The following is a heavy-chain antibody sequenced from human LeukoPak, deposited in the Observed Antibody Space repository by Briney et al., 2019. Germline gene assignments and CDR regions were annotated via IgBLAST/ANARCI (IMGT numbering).Heavy chain of an antibody. CDR3: ARGRGNSDY. D-gene: IGHD4-23*01. V-gene: IGHV4-34*01. CDR1: GGPFSGYY. CDR2: INHSGST. Sequence: SSETLSLTCAVYGGPFSGYYWSWIRQPPGKGLEWIGEINHSGSTNYNPSLKSRVTISVDTSKNQFSLKLSSVTAADTAVYYCARGRGNSDYWGQGTLVTVSS. J-gene: IGHJ4*02.